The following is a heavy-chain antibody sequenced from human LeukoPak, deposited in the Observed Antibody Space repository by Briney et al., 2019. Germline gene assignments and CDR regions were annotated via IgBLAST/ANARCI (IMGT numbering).Heavy chain of an antibody. V-gene: IGHV3-21*01. Sequence: GGSLRLSCAASGFTFSSYSMNWVRQAPGKGLEWVSSISSSSSYIYYADSVKGRFTISRDNAKNSLYLQMNSLRAEDTAVYYCARMSSSGYRIFDYWGQGTLVTVSS. CDR3: ARMSSSGYRIFDY. J-gene: IGHJ4*02. CDR2: ISSSSSYI. CDR1: GFTFSSYS. D-gene: IGHD3-22*01.